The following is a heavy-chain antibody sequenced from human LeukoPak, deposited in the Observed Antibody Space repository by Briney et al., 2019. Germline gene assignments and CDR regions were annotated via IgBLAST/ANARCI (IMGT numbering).Heavy chain of an antibody. D-gene: IGHD2-2*01. CDR2: ISTYIGNT. Sequence: RASMKVSCKASGYTFTNYGINWVRQAPGQGLEWMGWISTYIGNTDYAQKLQGRVTLTTDTSTSTAYMELRSLKSDDTAFYYCVRGGYCSGSTCLYGDNWFDPWGQGTLVTVSS. CDR3: VRGGYCSGSTCLYGDNWFDP. V-gene: IGHV1-18*01. CDR1: GYTFTNYG. J-gene: IGHJ5*02.